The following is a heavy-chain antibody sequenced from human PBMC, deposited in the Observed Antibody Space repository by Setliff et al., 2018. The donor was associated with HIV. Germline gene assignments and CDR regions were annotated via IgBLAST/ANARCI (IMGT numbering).Heavy chain of an antibody. CDR1: GDSFNNYY. V-gene: IGHV4-59*08. Sequence: PSETLSLTCTVSGDSFNNYYCSWIRQLPGKGLEWIAYMSYSGGANYNPSLKSRVTISVDTSKGQFSLRLSSVIAADTAVYYCARLPRIALSGTFGWFDPWGQGTLVTVSS. D-gene: IGHD6-19*01. J-gene: IGHJ5*02. CDR2: MSYSGGA. CDR3: ARLPRIALSGTFGWFDP.